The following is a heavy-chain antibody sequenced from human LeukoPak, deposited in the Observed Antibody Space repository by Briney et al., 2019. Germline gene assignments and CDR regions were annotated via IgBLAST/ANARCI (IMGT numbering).Heavy chain of an antibody. CDR3: AKASTFGELNRPFDY. V-gene: IGHV3-23*01. Sequence: GGSLRLSCAASGFTFSSDAMSWVRQAPGKGLEWVSTISGGGGTTYYSHSVKGRFTISRDNSKNTLFLQMNSLRAEDTAIYYCAKASTFGELNRPFDYWGQGTLVTVSS. CDR2: ISGGGGTT. J-gene: IGHJ4*02. D-gene: IGHD3-10*01. CDR1: GFTFSSDA.